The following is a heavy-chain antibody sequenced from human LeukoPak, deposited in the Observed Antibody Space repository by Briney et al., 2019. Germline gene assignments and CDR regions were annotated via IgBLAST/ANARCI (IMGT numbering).Heavy chain of an antibody. J-gene: IGHJ4*02. V-gene: IGHV4-39*01. CDR3: ARHRRGELLIDY. D-gene: IGHD3-10*01. Sequence: SETLSLTCTVSGGSISSSSYYWGWIRQPPGKGLEWIVSIYYSGSTYYNPSLKSRVTISVDTSKNQFSLKLSSVTAADTAVYYCARHRRGELLIDYWGQGTLVTVSS. CDR2: IYYSGST. CDR1: GGSISSSSYY.